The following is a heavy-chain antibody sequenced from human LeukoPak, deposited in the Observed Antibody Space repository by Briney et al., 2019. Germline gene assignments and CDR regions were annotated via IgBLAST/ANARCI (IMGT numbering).Heavy chain of an antibody. V-gene: IGHV4-30-4*08. CDR2: IYYSGST. J-gene: IGHJ6*03. CDR1: GGSISSGDYY. D-gene: IGHD6-6*01. Sequence: SETLSLTCTVSGGSISSGDYYWSWIRQPPGKGLEWIGYIYYSGSTYYNPSLKSRVTISVDTSKNQFSLKLSSVTAADTAVYYCARVGEGSSSNYYYYMDVWGKGTTVTVSS. CDR3: ARVGEGSSSNYYYYMDV.